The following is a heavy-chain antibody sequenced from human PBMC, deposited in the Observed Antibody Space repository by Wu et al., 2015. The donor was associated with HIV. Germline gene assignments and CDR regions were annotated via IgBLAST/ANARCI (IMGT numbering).Heavy chain of an antibody. J-gene: IGHJ4*02. Sequence: QVQLVQSGAEVKKPGASVKVSCKASGYTFTDSYIHWVRQAPGQGLEWMGWINPNSGGTKFAQKFQGRVTMTRDKSITTAYMELSGLRSDDTAVYYCARGRGYTYNYGGSFDYWGQGTLVAVSS. CDR2: INPNSGGT. CDR3: ARGRGYTYNYGGSFDY. V-gene: IGHV1-2*02. D-gene: IGHD5-18*01. CDR1: GYTFTDSY.